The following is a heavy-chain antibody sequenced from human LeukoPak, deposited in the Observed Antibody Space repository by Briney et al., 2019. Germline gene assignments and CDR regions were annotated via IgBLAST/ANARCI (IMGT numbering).Heavy chain of an antibody. CDR2: IYPRGST. CDR3: ARFSPRAMGNYLDF. D-gene: IGHD7-27*01. CDR1: GGSISAYY. J-gene: IGHJ4*02. V-gene: IGHV4-4*09. Sequence: SETLSLTCTVSGGSISAYYWSWIRQPPGKGLEWIGYIYPRGSTYYNPSPKSRVILSLDKSANQFSLNLSSVTAADTAVYYCARFSPRAMGNYLDFWGQGTLVTVSS.